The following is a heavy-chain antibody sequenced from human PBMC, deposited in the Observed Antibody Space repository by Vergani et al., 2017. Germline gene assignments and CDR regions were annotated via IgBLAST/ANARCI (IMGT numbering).Heavy chain of an antibody. Sequence: EVQLAESGGGLVQPGGSLRLSCAASGFTFSTYDMHWVRQATGKGLEWVSAIGTAGDTYYPGSVKGRFTISRENAKNSLYLQMNGLRAGDTAVYYCARRDSSSPALDYWGQGTLVTVSS. CDR1: GFTFSTYD. CDR2: IGTAGDT. D-gene: IGHD6-6*01. V-gene: IGHV3-13*01. J-gene: IGHJ4*02. CDR3: ARRDSSSPALDY.